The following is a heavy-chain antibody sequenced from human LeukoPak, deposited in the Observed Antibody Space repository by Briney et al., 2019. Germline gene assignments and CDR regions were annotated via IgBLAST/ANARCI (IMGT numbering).Heavy chain of an antibody. J-gene: IGHJ4*02. Sequence: SETLSLTCTLSGGSISSGYYWSWIRPSPGKGLEWIANIYYSGNTFYNPSLKSRLTISVDTSKNQFSLRLSSVTAADTAVYYCARATSGWSYYFDSWGQGTLVTVSS. V-gene: IGHV4-31*03. CDR1: GGSISSGYY. D-gene: IGHD6-19*01. CDR3: ARATSGWSYYFDS. CDR2: IYYSGNT.